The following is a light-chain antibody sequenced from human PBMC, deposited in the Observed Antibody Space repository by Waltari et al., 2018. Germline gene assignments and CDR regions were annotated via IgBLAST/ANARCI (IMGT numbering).Light chain of an antibody. J-gene: IGKJ2*01. CDR2: GAA. V-gene: IGKV3-15*01. Sequence: EIVMTQSPVTLSVSPGERVTLSCRTSQTVNRNLAWYQQKLNQAPRLLIYGAATRATGIAARFSGSGSGTDFTLTISGLQSEDLAVYYCQQYDKWPNTFGRGTKLEIK. CDR3: QQYDKWPNT. CDR1: QTVNRN.